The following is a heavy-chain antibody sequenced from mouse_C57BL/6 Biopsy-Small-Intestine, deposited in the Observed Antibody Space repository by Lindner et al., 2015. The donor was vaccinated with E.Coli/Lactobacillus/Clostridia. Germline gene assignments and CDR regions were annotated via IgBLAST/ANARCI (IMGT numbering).Heavy chain of an antibody. CDR3: ARREIFGVLIRNYGIDV. CDR2: INADNGNT. V-gene: IGHV1-84*02. J-gene: IGHJ1*01. Sequence: SVKVSCKASGYTFTDYAVHWVRQAPGQRLEWMGWINADNGNTKYSQKFQGRVTITRDTSASTAYMELSSLRSEDTAVYYCARREIFGVLIRNYGIDVWGQGTTVTVSS. CDR1: GYTFTDYA. D-gene: IGHD1-1*01.